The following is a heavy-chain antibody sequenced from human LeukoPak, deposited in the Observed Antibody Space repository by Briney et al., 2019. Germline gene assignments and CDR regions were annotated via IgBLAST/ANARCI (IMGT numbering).Heavy chain of an antibody. Sequence: SETLSLTCSVSGGSISSYFWSWIRQPAGKGLEWIGRIYTRGSTDYNPSLKSRVTMSVDTSKNQFSLKLSSVTAADTAMYYCARDNEVAARSFDYWGQGTLVTVSS. J-gene: IGHJ4*02. CDR3: ARDNEVAARSFDY. D-gene: IGHD6-6*01. V-gene: IGHV4-4*07. CDR2: IYTRGST. CDR1: GGSISSYF.